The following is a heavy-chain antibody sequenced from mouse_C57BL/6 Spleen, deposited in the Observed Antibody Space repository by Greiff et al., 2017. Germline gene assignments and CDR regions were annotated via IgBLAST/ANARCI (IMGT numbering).Heavy chain of an antibody. CDR3: AGYYSNYVGYAMDY. CDR2: IWTGGGT. J-gene: IGHJ4*01. D-gene: IGHD2-5*01. CDR1: GFSLTSYA. Sequence: VKLMESGPGLVAPSQSLSITCTVSGFSLTSYAISWVRQPPGKGLEWLGVIWTGGGTNYNSALKSRLSISKDNSKSQVFLKMNSLQTDDTARYYCAGYYSNYVGYAMDYWGQGTSVTVSS. V-gene: IGHV2-9-1*01.